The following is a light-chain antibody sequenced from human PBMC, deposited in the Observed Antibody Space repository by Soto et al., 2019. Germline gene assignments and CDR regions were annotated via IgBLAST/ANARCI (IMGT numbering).Light chain of an antibody. CDR1: QSISIG. V-gene: IGKV1-5*03. Sequence: EIQMTQSPSTLSASVGDRVTITCQASQSISIGLAWYQQKPGKDPKILIYKASSLESGVPSRFSGSGSGTEFTLTISSLQPDDFAPYYCQQYSTYTPRTFGQGTKVEIK. J-gene: IGKJ1*01. CDR3: QQYSTYTPRT. CDR2: KAS.